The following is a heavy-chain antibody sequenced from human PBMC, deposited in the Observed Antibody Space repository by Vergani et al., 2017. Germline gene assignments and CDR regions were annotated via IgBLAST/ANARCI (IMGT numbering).Heavy chain of an antibody. D-gene: IGHD3-22*01. CDR3: ARSSYYDSSGDRDDY. CDR1: GFTFSSYG. J-gene: IGHJ4*02. V-gene: IGHV3-33*01. CDR2: IWYDGSNK. Sequence: QVQLVESGGGVVQPGRSLRLSCAASGFTFSSYGMHWVRQAPGKGLEWVAVIWYDGSNKYYADSVKGRFTISRDNSKNTLYLQMNSLRAEDTAVYYCARSSYYDSSGDRDDYWGQGTLVTVSS.